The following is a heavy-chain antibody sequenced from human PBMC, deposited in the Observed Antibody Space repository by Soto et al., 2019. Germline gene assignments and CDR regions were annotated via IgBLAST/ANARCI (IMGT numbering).Heavy chain of an antibody. J-gene: IGHJ5*02. CDR2: ISWNSGSI. CDR3: AKDISTGTTTFSWFDP. Sequence: VQLVESGGGLVQPDRSLRLSCAASGFTFDDYAMHWVRQLPGKGLEWVSGISWNSGSIGYADSVKGRFTISRDNAKNSLYLQMNNLRAEDTAFYYCAKDISTGTTTFSWFDPWGQGTLVTVSS. D-gene: IGHD1-1*01. CDR1: GFTFDDYA. V-gene: IGHV3-9*01.